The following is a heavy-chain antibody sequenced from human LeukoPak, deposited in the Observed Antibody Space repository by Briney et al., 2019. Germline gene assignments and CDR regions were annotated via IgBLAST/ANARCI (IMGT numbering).Heavy chain of an antibody. D-gene: IGHD1-26*01. CDR1: GFPFSGHA. CDR2: ISYDGSNE. Sequence: GGSLRLSCTASGFPFSGHAMHWIRQAPGKGPEWLALISYDGSNEFYADSVKGRFTISRDNSKNTLYLQVNSLRPEDTAVYLCAREEEGELPDYWGQGTQVTVSS. V-gene: IGHV3-30*01. J-gene: IGHJ4*02. CDR3: AREEEGELPDY.